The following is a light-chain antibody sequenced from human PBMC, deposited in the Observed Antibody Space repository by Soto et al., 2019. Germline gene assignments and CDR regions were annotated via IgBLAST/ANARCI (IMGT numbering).Light chain of an antibody. Sequence: DIVLTKSPGTLSLSPGERATLSCRASQSVSRSYLAWYQQKPGQAPRILIYGASSRATGIPDRFSGSGSGTDFTLTISRLEPEDFAEYYCQQYGSSSYTFGQGTKLEIK. CDR2: GAS. V-gene: IGKV3-20*01. CDR1: QSVSRSY. J-gene: IGKJ2*01. CDR3: QQYGSSSYT.